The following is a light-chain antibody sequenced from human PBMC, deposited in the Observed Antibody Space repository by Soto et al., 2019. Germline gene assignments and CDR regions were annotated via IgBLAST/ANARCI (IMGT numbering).Light chain of an antibody. J-gene: IGKJ3*01. CDR1: QSISRY. Sequence: IHMTQSPSPLSASVGDRVSITCRASQSISRYLNWYQQKPGKAPKLLIYAASSLQSGVPSRFSGSESGTDFTLTISSLQPEDSATYYCQQAYTMPFTFGPGTKVDIK. CDR3: QQAYTMPFT. V-gene: IGKV1-39*01. CDR2: AAS.